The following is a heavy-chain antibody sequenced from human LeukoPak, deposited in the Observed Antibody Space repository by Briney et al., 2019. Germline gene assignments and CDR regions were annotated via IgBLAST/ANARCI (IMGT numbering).Heavy chain of an antibody. V-gene: IGHV3-23*01. D-gene: IGHD3-16*01. CDR1: GFTFSSHA. Sequence: GGSLRLSCAASGFTFSSHAVSWVRQAPGKGLEWVSGISGTGSSTHYADSVMGRFTVSRDNSKNTLHLQMNSLRAEDTAVYYCARHVWGGFFKQECHFDYWGQGNLVTVSS. CDR2: ISGTGSST. J-gene: IGHJ4*02. CDR3: ARHVWGGFFKQECHFDY.